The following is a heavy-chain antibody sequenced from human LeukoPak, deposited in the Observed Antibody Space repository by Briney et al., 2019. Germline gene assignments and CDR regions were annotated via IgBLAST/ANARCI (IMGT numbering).Heavy chain of an antibody. J-gene: IGHJ4*02. CDR1: GYSFTSYW. CDR3: ARYFGYCSSTSCYAYFDY. CDR2: IYPGDSDT. Sequence: GESLEISCKGSGYSFTSYWIGWVRQMPGKGLEWMGIIYPGDSDTRYSPSFQGQVTISADKSISTAYLLWSSLKASDTAMYYCARYFGYCSSTSCYAYFDYWGQGTLVTVSS. D-gene: IGHD2-2*01. V-gene: IGHV5-51*01.